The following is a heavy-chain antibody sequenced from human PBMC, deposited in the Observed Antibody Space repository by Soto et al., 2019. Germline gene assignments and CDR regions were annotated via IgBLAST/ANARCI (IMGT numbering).Heavy chain of an antibody. D-gene: IGHD2-21*02. V-gene: IGHV4-31*02. J-gene: IGHJ6*02. Sequence: SETLXLTWTVSGGSISSVCYYWSWIRQHPGKGLEWIGYIYYSGSTYYNPSLKSRVTISVDTSKNQFSLKLNSVTAADTAVYYCARDLWGYCGTDCYPLDVWGQGTTVTVSS. CDR3: ARDLWGYCGTDCYPLDV. CDR2: IYYSGST. CDR1: GGSISSVCYY.